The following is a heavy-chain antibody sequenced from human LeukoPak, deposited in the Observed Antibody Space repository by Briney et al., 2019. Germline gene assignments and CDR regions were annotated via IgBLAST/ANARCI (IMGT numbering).Heavy chain of an antibody. Sequence: GGSLRLSCAASGFTFSDYYMSWIRQAPGEGLVWVSYINTSGDTIYYADSVKGRFTMSRDNAKNSVYLHMNSLRAEDTAVYYCARTSRGFDYWGQGSLVTASS. D-gene: IGHD3-10*01. CDR3: ARTSRGFDY. CDR1: GFTFSDYY. CDR2: INTSGDTI. V-gene: IGHV3-11*04. J-gene: IGHJ4*02.